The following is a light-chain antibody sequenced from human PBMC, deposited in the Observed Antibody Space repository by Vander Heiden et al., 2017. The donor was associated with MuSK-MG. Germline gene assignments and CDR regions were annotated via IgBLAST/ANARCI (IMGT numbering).Light chain of an antibody. V-gene: IGLV2-11*01. CDR1: SSDVRGYKY. CDR3: SSYAGTYTWV. J-gene: IGLJ3*02. Sequence: QSALTQARSVSGSPGPSVTISCTGTSSDVRGYKYVSWYQQHPGKAPKLMIYDVSERPSGVPDRFSGSKSGNTASLTISGLQAEDEADYYCSSYAGTYTWVFGGGTKVTVL. CDR2: DVS.